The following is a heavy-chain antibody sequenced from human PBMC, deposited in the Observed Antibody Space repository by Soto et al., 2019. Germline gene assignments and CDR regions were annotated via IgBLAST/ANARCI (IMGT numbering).Heavy chain of an antibody. CDR1: GYTFTYYY. D-gene: IGHD3-22*01. V-gene: IGHV1-46*03. CDR3: ARCDSSGCF. CDR2: INPTDGDT. J-gene: IGHJ4*02. Sequence: QVRLVQSGAEVKKPGASVKVSCKASGYTFTYYYMHWVRQAPGQGLEWMGLINPTDGDTSYAQKLQGRVTMTRDTPTSTVYMELSSLGYEDTAVYYCARCDSSGCFWGQGTLVTVSS.